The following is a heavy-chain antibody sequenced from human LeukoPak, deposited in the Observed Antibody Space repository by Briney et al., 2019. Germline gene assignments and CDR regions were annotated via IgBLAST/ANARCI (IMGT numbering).Heavy chain of an antibody. CDR2: IYYSGCT. J-gene: IGHJ4*02. V-gene: IGHV4-39*07. D-gene: IGHD1-1*01. CDR3: ARDTGSRSVDY. CDR1: GGSISSSSYY. Sequence: SETLSLTCTVSGGSISSSSYYWGWIRQPPGKGLEWIGSIYYSGCTYYNPSLKSRVTISVDTSKNQFSLKLSSVTAADTAVYYCARDTGSRSVDYWGQGTLVTVSS.